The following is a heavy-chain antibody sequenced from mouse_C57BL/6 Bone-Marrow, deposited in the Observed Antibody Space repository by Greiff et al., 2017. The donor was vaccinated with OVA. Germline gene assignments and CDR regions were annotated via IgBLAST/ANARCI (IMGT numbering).Heavy chain of an antibody. CDR2: IDPENGDT. Sequence: EVKLLESGAELVRPGASVKLSCTASGFNIKDDYMHWVKQRPEQGLEWIGWIDPENGDTEYASKFQGKATITADTSSNTAYLQLSSLTSEDTAVYYYTYYYDSSYRAYWGQGTLVTVSA. J-gene: IGHJ3*01. CDR1: GFNIKDDY. D-gene: IGHD1-1*01. CDR3: TYYYDSSYRAY. V-gene: IGHV14-4*01.